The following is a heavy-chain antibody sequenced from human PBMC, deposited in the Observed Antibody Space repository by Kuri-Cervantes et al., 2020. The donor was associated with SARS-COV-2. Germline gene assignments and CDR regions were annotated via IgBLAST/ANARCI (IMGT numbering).Heavy chain of an antibody. Sequence: SVKVSCKASGGTFSSYAISWVRQAPGQGLEWMGGIIPIFGTANYAQKFQGRVAITTDESTSTAYMELSSLRSEDTAVYYCARATGPPGYFDYWGQGTLVTVSS. CDR1: GGTFSSYA. J-gene: IGHJ4*02. CDR3: ARATGPPGYFDY. V-gene: IGHV1-69*05. CDR2: IIPIFGTA.